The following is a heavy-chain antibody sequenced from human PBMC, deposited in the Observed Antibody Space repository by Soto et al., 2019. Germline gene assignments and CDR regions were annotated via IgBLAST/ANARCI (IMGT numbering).Heavy chain of an antibody. J-gene: IGHJ5*02. CDR3: ARAAYCGGDCYSNWFDP. Sequence: ISWVRQAPGQGLEWMGGIIPIFGTANYAQKFQGRVTITADESTSTAYMELSSLRSEDTAVYYCARAAYCGGDCYSNWFDPWGQGTLVTVSS. V-gene: IGHV1-69*01. D-gene: IGHD2-21*02. CDR2: IIPIFGTA.